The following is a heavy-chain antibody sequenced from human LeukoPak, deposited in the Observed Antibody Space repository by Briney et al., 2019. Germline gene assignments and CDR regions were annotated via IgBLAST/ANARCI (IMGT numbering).Heavy chain of an antibody. CDR2: IIPIFGRA. CDR1: GGTFSRYA. Sequence: ASVKVSCKASGGTFSRYAISWVRQAPGQGLEWMGGIIPIFGRANYAQKFQGRVTITADESTSTGYMELSSLRSEDTAVYYCAGEPGGYDSAFDYWGQGTLVTVSS. CDR3: AGEPGGYDSAFDY. V-gene: IGHV1-69*13. J-gene: IGHJ4*02. D-gene: IGHD5-12*01.